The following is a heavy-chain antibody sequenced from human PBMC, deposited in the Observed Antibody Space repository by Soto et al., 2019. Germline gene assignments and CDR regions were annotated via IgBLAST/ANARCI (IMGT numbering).Heavy chain of an antibody. D-gene: IGHD6-19*01. Sequence: QAGGSLRLSCQASGFTFSIYAMSWVRQAPGKGLEWVSLVQSNGVTYSADSVKGRFTVSRDNSKNTVYLQMDSLRVEDTAVYYCAKWLRSGSFYCDFWGQGTMVTVSS. CDR2: VQSNGVT. CDR1: GFTFSIYA. CDR3: AKWLRSGSFYCDF. V-gene: IGHV3-23*01. J-gene: IGHJ4*02.